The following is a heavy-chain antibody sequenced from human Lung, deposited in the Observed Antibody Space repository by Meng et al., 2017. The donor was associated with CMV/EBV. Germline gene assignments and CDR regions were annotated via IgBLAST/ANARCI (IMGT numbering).Heavy chain of an antibody. V-gene: IGHV3-7*01. D-gene: IGHD3-22*01. Sequence: GESLKISCAASGFTFSSYWMSWVRQAPGKGLEWVANIKQDGSEKYYVDSVKGRFTISGDNAKNSLYLQMNSLRAEDTAVYYCTGWRSGYDHYYYGMDVWGQGTTVTVSS. J-gene: IGHJ6*02. CDR1: GFTFSSYW. CDR3: TGWRSGYDHYYYGMDV. CDR2: IKQDGSEK.